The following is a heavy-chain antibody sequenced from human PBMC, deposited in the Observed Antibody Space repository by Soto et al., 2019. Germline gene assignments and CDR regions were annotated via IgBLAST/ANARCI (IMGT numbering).Heavy chain of an antibody. V-gene: IGHV1-69*13. CDR3: ARELRSSGWTHDAFDI. CDR2: IIPIFGTA. Sequence: ASVKVSCKASGGTFSSYAISWVRQAPGQGLEWMGGIIPIFGTANYAQKFQGRVTITADESTSTAYMELSSLRSEDTAVYYCARELRSSGWTHDAFDIWGQGTMVTVSS. CDR1: GGTFSSYA. J-gene: IGHJ3*02. D-gene: IGHD6-19*01.